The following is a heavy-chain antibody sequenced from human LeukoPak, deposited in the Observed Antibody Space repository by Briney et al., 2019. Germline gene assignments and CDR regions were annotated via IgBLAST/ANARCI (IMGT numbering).Heavy chain of an antibody. CDR1: GFTFNNYA. V-gene: IGHV3-23*01. CDR3: ATQVGTTTQYFDY. J-gene: IGHJ4*02. CDR2: ISGGGRST. D-gene: IGHD1-26*01. Sequence: GGSLRLSCAASGFTFNNYAMSWVRQAPGKGLEWVSGISGGGRSTYYADSVKGHFTTSRDNSKNTLYLQMDSLRAEDTAVYYCATQVGTTTQYFDYWGQGTLVTVSS.